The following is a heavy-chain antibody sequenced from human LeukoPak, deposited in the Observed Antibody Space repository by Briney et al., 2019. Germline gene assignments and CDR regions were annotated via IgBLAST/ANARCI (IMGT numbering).Heavy chain of an antibody. Sequence: PSETLSLTCGVSGGSFSSHYWTWIRQPPGKGLEWIGEINPRGSTNYNPSLESRVTVSADTSRNQLSLSLTSVTAADSAVYFCARGLRQGSAWLWGPKEKSYQYMDVWGTGTTVIVSS. V-gene: IGHV4-34*01. CDR1: GGSFSSHY. J-gene: IGHJ6*04. CDR3: ARGLRQGSAWLWGPKEKSYQYMDV. D-gene: IGHD6-19*01. CDR2: INPRGST.